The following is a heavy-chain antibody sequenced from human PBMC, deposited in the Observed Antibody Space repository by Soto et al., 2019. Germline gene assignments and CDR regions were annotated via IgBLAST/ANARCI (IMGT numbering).Heavy chain of an antibody. CDR3: AGAVSDFDVRRYRTSYFDQ. Sequence: PSETLSLTCTVSGASVSTGVYYLTWIRQHPGKGLEWIGYIDNSGSTYYNPSLTGRVDISVDTSKNELSLNLQSLTAADTAFYYCAGAVSDFDVRRYRTSYFDQWGQGILVTVSS. J-gene: IGHJ4*02. CDR2: IDNSGST. D-gene: IGHD3-10*02. V-gene: IGHV4-31*03. CDR1: GASVSTGVYY.